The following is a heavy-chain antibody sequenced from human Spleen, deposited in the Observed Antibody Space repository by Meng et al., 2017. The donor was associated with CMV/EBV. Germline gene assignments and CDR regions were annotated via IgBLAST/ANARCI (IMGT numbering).Heavy chain of an antibody. CDR3: TRDYDCWSGYSREENFDY. D-gene: IGHD3-3*01. Sequence: GGSLRLSCAASGFTFSNVWMNWVRQAPGKGLEWVGHFRSKTDGGTTDYAAPVKGRFTISRDDSKSIAYLQMNSLKTEDTAVYYCTRDYDCWSGYSREENFDYWGQGTLVTVSS. J-gene: IGHJ4*02. V-gene: IGHV3-15*01. CDR2: FRSKTDGGTT. CDR1: GFTFSNVW.